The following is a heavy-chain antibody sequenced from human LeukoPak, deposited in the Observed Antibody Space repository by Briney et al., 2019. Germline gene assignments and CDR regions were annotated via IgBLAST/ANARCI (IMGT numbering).Heavy chain of an antibody. D-gene: IGHD2-15*01. CDR2: ISSSDSTI. J-gene: IGHJ6*01. Sequence: GGSLTLPCAASGFTFSSYEMNWVRQAPGKGLEWVSYISSSDSTIYYADSVKGRFTISRDNAKNSLYLQMNSLRAEDTAVYYCARSVVAAEDYYYGMDGWGQGSTVTVYS. CDR1: GFTFSSYE. CDR3: ARSVVAAEDYYYGMDG. V-gene: IGHV3-48*03.